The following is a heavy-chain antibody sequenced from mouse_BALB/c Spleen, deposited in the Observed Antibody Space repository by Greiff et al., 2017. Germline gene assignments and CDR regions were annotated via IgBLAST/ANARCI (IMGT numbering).Heavy chain of an antibody. J-gene: IGHJ2*01. D-gene: IGHD2-1*01. CDR3: TRSNYPYYFDY. CDR1: GYSFTSYW. CDR2: IYPGNSDT. Sequence: VQLQQSGTVLARPGASVKMSCKASGYSFTSYWMHWVKQRPGQGLEWIGAIYPGNSDTSYNQKFKGKAKLTAVTSASTAYMELSSLTNEDSAVYYCTRSNYPYYFDYWGQGTTLTVSS. V-gene: IGHV1-5*01.